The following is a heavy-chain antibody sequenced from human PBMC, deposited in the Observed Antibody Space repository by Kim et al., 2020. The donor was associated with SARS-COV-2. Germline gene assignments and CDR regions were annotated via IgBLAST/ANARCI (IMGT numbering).Heavy chain of an antibody. CDR1: GDSISSYY. J-gene: IGHJ6*02. D-gene: IGHD3-10*01. V-gene: IGHV4-59*08. CDR3: ARGNMVRGVINPYYYYGMDV. CDR2: IYYSGRT. Sequence: SETLSLTCTVSGDSISSYYWSWIRQPPGKGLEWIGYIYYSGRTNYNPSLKSRVTISVDTSKNQFSLKRSSVTAADTAVYYCARGNMVRGVINPYYYYGMDVWGQGTTVTVSS.